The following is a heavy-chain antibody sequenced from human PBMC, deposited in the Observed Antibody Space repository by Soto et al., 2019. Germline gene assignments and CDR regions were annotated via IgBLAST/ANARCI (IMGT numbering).Heavy chain of an antibody. J-gene: IGHJ4*02. CDR1: GFTFSSYW. CDR3: ASLITGTAGDDY. D-gene: IGHD1-20*01. V-gene: IGHV3-74*01. Sequence: GGSLRLSCAASGFTFSSYWVHWVRQAPGKGLVWVSRINSDGSSTSYADSVKGRFTISRDNAKNTLYLQMNSLRAEDTAVYYCASLITGTAGDDYWGQGTLVTVSS. CDR2: INSDGSST.